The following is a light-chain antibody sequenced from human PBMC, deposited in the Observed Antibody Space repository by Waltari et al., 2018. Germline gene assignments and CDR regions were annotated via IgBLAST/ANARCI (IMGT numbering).Light chain of an antibody. CDR1: QGIRNE. CDR3: LQHNSYPYT. CDR2: AAS. J-gene: IGKJ2*01. Sequence: DIQMTQSPSSLSASVGDRVTITCRASQGIRNELGWYQQKPGKAPKRLIYAASSLQSGVPSRFSGSGSGTEFTLTINTLQPEDFAIYYCLQHNSYPYTFGQGTKLEIK. V-gene: IGKV1-17*01.